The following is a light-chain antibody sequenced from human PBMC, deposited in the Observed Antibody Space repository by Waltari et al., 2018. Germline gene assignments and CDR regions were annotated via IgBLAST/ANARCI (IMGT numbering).Light chain of an antibody. Sequence: DIQMTQSPSSLPASVGDRVTITCRASQGIRNDLGWCQHKPGQAPKRLIYAASSWDSGVPYRFSGSGSGTEFTLTISSLQPEDVASYYCIQYNSCPWTFGQGTKVEIK. CDR2: AAS. V-gene: IGKV1-17*01. CDR3: IQYNSCPWT. J-gene: IGKJ1*01. CDR1: QGIRND.